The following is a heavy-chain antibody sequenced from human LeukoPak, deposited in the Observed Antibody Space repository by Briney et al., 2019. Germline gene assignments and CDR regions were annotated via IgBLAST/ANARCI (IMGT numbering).Heavy chain of an antibody. CDR1: GYSISSGYY. J-gene: IGHJ4*02. D-gene: IGHD1-26*01. CDR2: IYHSGST. CDR3: ARGQRSYFRAVDD. V-gene: IGHV4-38-2*01. Sequence: SETLSLTCAVSGYSISSGYYWGWIRQPPGKGLEWIGSIYHSGSTYYNPSLKSRVTISVDTSKNQFSLKLSSVTAADTAVYYCARGQRSYFRAVDDWGQGTLVTVSS.